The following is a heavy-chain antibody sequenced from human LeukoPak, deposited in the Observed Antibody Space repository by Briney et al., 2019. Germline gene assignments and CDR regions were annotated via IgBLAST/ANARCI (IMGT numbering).Heavy chain of an antibody. D-gene: IGHD6-13*01. CDR1: GYSISSGYY. Sequence: PSETLSLTCAVSGYSISSGYYWGWIRQPPGKGLEWIGEINHSGSTNYNPSLKSRVTISVDTSKNQFSLKLSSVTAADTAVYYCASSIAAAGHDYWGQGTLVTVSS. CDR2: INHSGST. V-gene: IGHV4-38-2*01. J-gene: IGHJ4*02. CDR3: ASSIAAAGHDY.